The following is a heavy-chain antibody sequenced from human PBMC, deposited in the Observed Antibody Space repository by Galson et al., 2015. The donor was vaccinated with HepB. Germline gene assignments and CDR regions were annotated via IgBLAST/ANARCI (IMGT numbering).Heavy chain of an antibody. CDR2: IIPIFGTA. CDR1: GGTFSSYA. D-gene: IGHD6-13*01. Sequence: SVKVSCKASGGTFSSYAISWVRQAPGQGLEWMGGIIPIFGTANYAQKFQGRVTITADKSTSTAYMELSSLRSEDTAVYYCARGEYRQQLVLYYYYGMDVWGQGTTVTVSS. V-gene: IGHV1-69*06. CDR3: ARGEYRQQLVLYYYYGMDV. J-gene: IGHJ6*02.